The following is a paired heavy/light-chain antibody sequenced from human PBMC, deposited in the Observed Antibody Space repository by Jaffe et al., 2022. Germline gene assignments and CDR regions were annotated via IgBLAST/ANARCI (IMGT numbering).Heavy chain of an antibody. Sequence: QVQLQESGPGLVKPSETLSLTCAVSGYSISSGYYWGWIRQPPGKGLEWIGSIYHSGSTYYNPSLKSRVTISVDTSKNQFSLKLSSVTAADTAVYYCARQEPVYDYVWGSYRYDYYYMDVWGKGTTVTVSS. V-gene: IGHV4-38-2*01. D-gene: IGHD3-16*02. CDR2: IYHSGST. CDR1: GYSISSGYY. CDR3: ARQEPVYDYVWGSYRYDYYYMDV. J-gene: IGHJ6*03.
Light chain of an antibody. Sequence: EIVLTQSPGTLSLSPGERATLSCRASQSVSSSYLAWYQQKPGQAPRLLIYGASSRATGIPDRFSGSGSGTDFTLTISRLEPEDFAVYYCQQYGSSPGNTFGQGTKLEIK. J-gene: IGKJ2*01. V-gene: IGKV3-20*01. CDR2: GAS. CDR3: QQYGSSPGNT. CDR1: QSVSSSY.